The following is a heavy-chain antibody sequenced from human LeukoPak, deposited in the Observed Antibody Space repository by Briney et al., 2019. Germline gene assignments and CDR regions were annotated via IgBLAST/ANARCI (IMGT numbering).Heavy chain of an antibody. Sequence: SVKVSCKASGGSFSTYGFNWVRQAPGQGLEWMGGIIPSFGKTNYAQKFQGRVTITADESTSTAYMELSSLRSDDTAVYYCAREKSSGSAFYFDYWGQGTLVTVSS. D-gene: IGHD3-22*01. CDR2: IIPSFGKT. J-gene: IGHJ4*02. V-gene: IGHV1-69*13. CDR1: GGSFSTYG. CDR3: AREKSSGSAFYFDY.